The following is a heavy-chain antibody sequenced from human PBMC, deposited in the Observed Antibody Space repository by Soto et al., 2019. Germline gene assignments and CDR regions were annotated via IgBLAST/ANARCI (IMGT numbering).Heavy chain of an antibody. CDR3: ARDLWGYCGTDCYPLDV. Sequence: PSETLSLTFTVSGGSISVYYWSWMRQPPGKGLEWIGYMYNTGSTVYNPSFKSRVTISVDTSKNQFSLKLNSVTAADTAVYYCARDLWGYCGTDCYPLDVWGQGTTVT. CDR2: MYNTGST. D-gene: IGHD2-21*02. J-gene: IGHJ6*02. V-gene: IGHV4-59*01. CDR1: GGSISVYY.